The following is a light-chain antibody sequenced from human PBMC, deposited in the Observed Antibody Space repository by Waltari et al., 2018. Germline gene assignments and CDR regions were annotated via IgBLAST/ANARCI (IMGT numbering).Light chain of an antibody. CDR2: GAS. Sequence: TCRASQSISSYLDWYQQKPGKAPKRLIYGASSLQGGVPSRFSGSGSGTDFTLTISSLQPEDFATYYCQQSYRTPRTFGQGTKVEIE. CDR3: QQSYRTPRT. J-gene: IGKJ1*01. CDR1: QSISSY. V-gene: IGKV1-39*01.